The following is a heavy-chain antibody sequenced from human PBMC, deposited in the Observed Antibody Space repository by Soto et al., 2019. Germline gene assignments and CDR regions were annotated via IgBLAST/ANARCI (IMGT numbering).Heavy chain of an antibody. CDR3: ARDGCSSTSCDTGGGGDAFDI. Sequence: QVQLVQSGAEVKKPGSSVKVSCKASGGTFSSYAISWVRQAPGQGLEWMGGIIPIFGTANYAQKFQGRVTITADKSTSTAYMELSSLRSEDTAVYYCARDGCSSTSCDTGGGGDAFDIGGQGTMVTVSS. CDR1: GGTFSSYA. CDR2: IIPIFGTA. D-gene: IGHD2-2*02. J-gene: IGHJ3*02. V-gene: IGHV1-69*06.